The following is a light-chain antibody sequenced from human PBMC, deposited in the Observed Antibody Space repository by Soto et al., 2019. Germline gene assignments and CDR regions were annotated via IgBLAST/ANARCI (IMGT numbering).Light chain of an antibody. CDR1: QSISTW. Sequence: DIQMTQSPSTVSASVGDGVTITCRASQSISTWLAWYQQKPGKAPKLLIYDASTLESGVPSGFSGSGSGTEFTLTISSLQPDDFATYYCQHYNSYSEALGQGTKVDIK. CDR3: QHYNSYSEA. V-gene: IGKV1-5*01. CDR2: DAS. J-gene: IGKJ1*01.